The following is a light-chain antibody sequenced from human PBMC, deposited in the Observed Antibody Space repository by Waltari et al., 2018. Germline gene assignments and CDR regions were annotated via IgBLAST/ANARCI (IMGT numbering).Light chain of an antibody. Sequence: NCKSSQSVLYSSNNKNYLAWYQQKPGQPPKLLIYWASTRESGVPDRFSGSGSGTDFTLTISSLQAEDVAVYYCQQYYSTPYTFGQGTKLEIK. CDR1: QSVLYSSNNKNY. CDR3: QQYYSTPYT. J-gene: IGKJ2*01. V-gene: IGKV4-1*01. CDR2: WAS.